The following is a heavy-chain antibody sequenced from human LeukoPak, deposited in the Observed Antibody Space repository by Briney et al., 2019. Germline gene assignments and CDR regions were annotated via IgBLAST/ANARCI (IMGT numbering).Heavy chain of an antibody. CDR2: IIPIFGTA. Sequence: SVKVSCKASGGTFSSYAISWVRQAPGQGLEWMGGIIPIFGTANYAQKFQGRVTITTDESTSTAYMELSSLRSEDTAVYYCARAPSYSGSYYFDYWGQGTLVTVSS. V-gene: IGHV1-69*05. CDR3: ARAPSYSGSYYFDY. J-gene: IGHJ4*02. D-gene: IGHD1-26*01. CDR1: GGTFSSYA.